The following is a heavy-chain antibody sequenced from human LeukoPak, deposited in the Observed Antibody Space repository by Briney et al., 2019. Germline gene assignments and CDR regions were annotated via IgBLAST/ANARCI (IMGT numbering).Heavy chain of an antibody. CDR3: AREYDSSGLDPLSDAFDI. CDR1: GYTFTSYG. D-gene: IGHD3-22*01. J-gene: IGHJ3*02. V-gene: IGHV1-18*01. CDR2: ISAYNGNT. Sequence: ASVKVYCKASGYTFTSYGVSWVRQAPGQGLEWMGWISAYNGNTNYAQKLQGRVTMTTDTSTSTAYMELRSLRSDDTAVYYCAREYDSSGLDPLSDAFDIWGQGTMVTVSS.